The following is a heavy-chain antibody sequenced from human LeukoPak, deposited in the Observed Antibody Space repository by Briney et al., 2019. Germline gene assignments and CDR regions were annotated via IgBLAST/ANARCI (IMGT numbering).Heavy chain of an antibody. J-gene: IGHJ4*02. Sequence: VASVKVSCKASGYTFTGYYMHWVRQAPGQGLEWMGIINPSGGSTSYAQKFQGRVTMTRDTSTSTVYMELSSLRSEDTAVYYCARVGYCSGGSCYRGSDNFDYWGQGTLVTVSS. CDR2: INPSGGST. D-gene: IGHD2-15*01. CDR3: ARVGYCSGGSCYRGSDNFDY. V-gene: IGHV1-46*01. CDR1: GYTFTGYY.